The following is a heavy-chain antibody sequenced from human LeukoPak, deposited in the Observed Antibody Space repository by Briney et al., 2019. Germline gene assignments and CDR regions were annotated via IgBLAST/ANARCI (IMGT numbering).Heavy chain of an antibody. CDR1: GGTFSSYA. V-gene: IGHV1-69*13. J-gene: IGHJ6*02. Sequence: ASVKVSCKASGGTFSSYAISWVRQAPGQGLEWMGGIIPTFGTANYAQKFQGRVTITADESTSTAYMELSSLRSEDTAVYYCARDNGRQLWSGYYYYYGMDVWGQGTTVTVSS. CDR2: IIPTFGTA. CDR3: ARDNGRQLWSGYYYYYGMDV. D-gene: IGHD5-18*01.